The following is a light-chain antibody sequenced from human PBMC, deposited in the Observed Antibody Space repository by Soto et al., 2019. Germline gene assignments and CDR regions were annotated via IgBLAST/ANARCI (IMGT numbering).Light chain of an antibody. J-gene: IGKJ4*01. Sequence: IVLAQSPATLSLSPGERATLSCRASQSVSSYLAWYQQKPGQAPRLLIYDASNRATCIPARFSGSGSGTDFTLTISSLEPEDFAVYYCQQRSNRPPLTFGGGTKVDIK. V-gene: IGKV3-11*01. CDR3: QQRSNRPPLT. CDR2: DAS. CDR1: QSVSSY.